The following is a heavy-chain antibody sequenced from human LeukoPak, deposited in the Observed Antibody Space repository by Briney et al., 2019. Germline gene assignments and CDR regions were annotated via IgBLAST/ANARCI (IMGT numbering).Heavy chain of an antibody. V-gene: IGHV3-23*01. CDR2: ISGSGGST. D-gene: IGHD1-26*01. J-gene: IGHJ4*02. CDR1: GFTVSSNY. Sequence: GGSLRLSCAASGFTVSSNYMSWVRQAPGKGLEWVSAISGSGGSTYYADSVKGRFTISRDNSKNTLYLQMNSLRAEDTAVYYCAKASGSYNLYYFDYWGQGTLVTVSS. CDR3: AKASGSYNLYYFDY.